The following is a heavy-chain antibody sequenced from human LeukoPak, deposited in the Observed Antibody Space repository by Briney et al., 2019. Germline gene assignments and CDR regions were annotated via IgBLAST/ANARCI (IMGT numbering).Heavy chain of an antibody. V-gene: IGHV3-11*04. CDR1: GFTFSDYY. D-gene: IGHD2-21*02. CDR3: ARGNRPSIYCGGDCYTAFDI. J-gene: IGHJ3*02. CDR2: ISSSGSTI. Sequence: PGGSLRLCCAASGFTFSDYYMSWIRQAPGKGLEWVSYISSSGSTIYYADSVKGRFTISRDNAKNSLYLQMNSLRAEDTAVYYCARGNRPSIYCGGDCYTAFDIWGQGTMVTVSS.